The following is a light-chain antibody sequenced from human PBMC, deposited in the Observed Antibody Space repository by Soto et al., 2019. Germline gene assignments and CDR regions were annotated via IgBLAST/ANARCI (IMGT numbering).Light chain of an antibody. Sequence: QSVLTQPPSASGSPGQSVTISCAGTVNEVGGYNYVSWYQQHPGKVPQLMIYQVSKRPSGVPDRFSASKSDTTASLTISGLQADDEGDYYCMSYAGGNRFVFGTGTKVTVL. CDR2: QVS. CDR1: VNEVGGYNY. CDR3: MSYAGGNRFV. V-gene: IGLV2-8*01. J-gene: IGLJ1*01.